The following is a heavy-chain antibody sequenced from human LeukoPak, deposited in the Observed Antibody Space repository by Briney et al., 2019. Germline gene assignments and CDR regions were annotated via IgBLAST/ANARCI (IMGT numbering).Heavy chain of an antibody. CDR1: GGSISSYY. CDR3: ATLVDPGIAAAGLDWFDP. V-gene: IGHV4-34*01. D-gene: IGHD6-13*01. Sequence: SETLSLTCTVSGGSISSYYWSWIRQPPGKGLEWIGEINHSGSTNYNPSLKSRVTISVDTSKNQFSLKLSSVTAADTAVYYCATLVDPGIAAAGLDWFDPWGQGTLVTVSS. J-gene: IGHJ5*02. CDR2: INHSGST.